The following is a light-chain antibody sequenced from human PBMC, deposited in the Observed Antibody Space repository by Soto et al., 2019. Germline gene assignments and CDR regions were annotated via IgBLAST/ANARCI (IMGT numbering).Light chain of an antibody. J-gene: IGLJ2*01. CDR2: EVS. V-gene: IGLV2-14*01. Sequence: QSALTQPASVSGSPGQSITISCTGTSSDVGGYNYVSWYQQHPGKAPKLMIYEVSNRPSGVSNRFSGSKSGNTASLTISGLQAEDEADYYCSSYTSSSTLDVVFGEGPRSPS. CDR1: SSDVGGYNY. CDR3: SSYTSSSTLDVV.